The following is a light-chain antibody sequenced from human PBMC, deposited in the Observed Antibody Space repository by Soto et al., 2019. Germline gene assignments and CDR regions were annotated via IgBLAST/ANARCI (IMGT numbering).Light chain of an antibody. CDR2: DAS. V-gene: IGKV3-11*01. Sequence: EIVLTQSPATLSLSPGERATLSCRASPSVSSYLAWYQQKPGQAPRLLIYDASNSATGIPARFSGSGSGTDFTLTITSLEPEDFAVYYCQQRSNWPSTFGGGTKVEIK. CDR3: QQRSNWPST. CDR1: PSVSSY. J-gene: IGKJ4*01.